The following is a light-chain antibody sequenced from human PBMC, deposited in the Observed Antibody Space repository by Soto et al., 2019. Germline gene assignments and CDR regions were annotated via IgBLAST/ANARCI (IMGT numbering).Light chain of an antibody. CDR1: QDITNY. CDR2: DAS. CDR3: QQHDNLPLT. J-gene: IGKJ4*01. Sequence: DLQMTPSPSSLSASVGDRVTITCQASQDITNYLNWYQQKAGRAPKLLIFDASNLDTGVPSRFSGSGSGTDFTFTISSLQAEDIATYYCQQHDNLPLTFGGGTKVEIK. V-gene: IGKV1-33*01.